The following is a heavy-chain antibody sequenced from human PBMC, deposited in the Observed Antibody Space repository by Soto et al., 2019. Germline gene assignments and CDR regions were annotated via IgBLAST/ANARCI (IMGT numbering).Heavy chain of an antibody. Sequence: SETLSLTCTVSVGSITGYYLSWSRQSPGKGLEWIGCSYYTGATNYNPSLKSRVTISVGTSKNQVSLTLSSATAADTAVYYCARERTPRSGFDYWGQGTQVTVYS. V-gene: IGHV4-59*01. D-gene: IGHD1-26*01. CDR3: ARERTPRSGFDY. J-gene: IGHJ4*02. CDR2: SYYTGAT. CDR1: VGSITGYY.